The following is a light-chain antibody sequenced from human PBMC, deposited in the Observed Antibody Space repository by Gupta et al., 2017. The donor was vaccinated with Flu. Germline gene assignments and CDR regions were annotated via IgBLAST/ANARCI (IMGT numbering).Light chain of an antibody. Sequence: QSALTQPASVSWSPGQSITILCTGTSSDVGRYNLVSWYQQHPGKAPKLMIYEGSKRPSGVSNRFSGSKSGNTASLTISGLQAEDEADYYCCSYAGSSTWVFGGGTKLTVL. CDR1: SSDVGRYNL. J-gene: IGLJ3*02. CDR3: CSYAGSSTWV. CDR2: EGS. V-gene: IGLV2-23*01.